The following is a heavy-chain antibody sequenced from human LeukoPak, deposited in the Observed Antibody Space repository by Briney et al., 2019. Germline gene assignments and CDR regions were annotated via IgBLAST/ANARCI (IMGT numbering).Heavy chain of an antibody. Sequence: SETLSLTCTVSGGSISSSSYYWGWIRQPPGKGLEWIGSIYYSGSTYYNPSLKSRVTISVDTSKNQFSLKLSSVTAADTAVYYCARGVDPRDLKPRDYWGQGTLVTVSS. CDR2: IYYSGST. D-gene: IGHD5-12*01. J-gene: IGHJ4*02. V-gene: IGHV4-39*01. CDR1: GGSISSSSYY. CDR3: ARGVDPRDLKPRDY.